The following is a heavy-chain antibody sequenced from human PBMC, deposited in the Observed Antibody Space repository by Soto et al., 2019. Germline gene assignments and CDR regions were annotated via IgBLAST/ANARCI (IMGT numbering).Heavy chain of an antibody. J-gene: IGHJ6*03. CDR1: GFTFSSYG. D-gene: IGHD2-2*02. CDR3: ARVTKDQLLYEYYYYYYMDV. V-gene: IGHV3-33*01. CDR2: IWYDGSNK. Sequence: PGGSLRLSCAASGFTFSSYGMHWVRQAPGKGLEWVAVIWYDGSNKYYADSVKGRFTISRDNSKNTLYLQMNSLRAEDTAVYYCARVTKDQLLYEYYYYYYMDVWGEGTTVTVSS.